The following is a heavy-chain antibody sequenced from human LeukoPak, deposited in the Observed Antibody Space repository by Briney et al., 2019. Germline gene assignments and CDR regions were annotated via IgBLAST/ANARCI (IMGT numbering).Heavy chain of an antibody. CDR2: ISYDGSNK. D-gene: IGHD6-13*01. V-gene: IGHV3-30*18. CDR1: GFTFSSYG. CDR3: AKDFLSGGNSWYSDAFDI. Sequence: QPGRSLRLSCAASGFTFSSYGMHWVRKAPGKGLEWVAVISYDGSNKYYADSVKGRFTISRDNSKNTLYLQMNSLRAEDTAVYYCAKDFLSGGNSWYSDAFDIWGQGTMVTVSS. J-gene: IGHJ3*02.